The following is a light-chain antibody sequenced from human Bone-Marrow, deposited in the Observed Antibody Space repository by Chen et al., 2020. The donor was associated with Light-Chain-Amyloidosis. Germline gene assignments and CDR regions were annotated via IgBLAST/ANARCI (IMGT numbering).Light chain of an antibody. J-gene: IGKJ5*01. V-gene: IGKV3-11*01. CDR3: QQRSNFIT. CDR1: QSVSSY. CDR2: DAS. Sequence: EIVLTQSPATLSLSPGERATLSCRASQSVSSYLAWYQQKPGQAPRLLIYDASNRATGIPARFSGSGSGTDFTLTISSLEPEDFAVYYCQQRSNFITFGQWTRLEIK.